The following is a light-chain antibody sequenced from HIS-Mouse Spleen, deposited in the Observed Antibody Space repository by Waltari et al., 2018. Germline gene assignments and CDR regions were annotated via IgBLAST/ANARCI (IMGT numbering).Light chain of an antibody. V-gene: IGLV3-25*03. CDR1: ALPKQY. Sequence: SYELTQPPSVSVSPGQTARITCSGDALPKQYASWYQQKPGQAPVLVIYKDSERPSGIHERFSGSSSGTTVTLTISGVQAEDEADYYCQSADSSGTWVFGGGTKLTVL. CDR2: KDS. J-gene: IGLJ3*02. CDR3: QSADSSGTWV.